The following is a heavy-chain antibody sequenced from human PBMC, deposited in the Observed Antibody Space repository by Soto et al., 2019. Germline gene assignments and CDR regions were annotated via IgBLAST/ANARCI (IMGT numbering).Heavy chain of an antibody. V-gene: IGHV4-59*13. CDR3: ARGYYYDSSGYYIPI. CDR1: GGSISTYF. Sequence: SETLSLTCTVSGGSISTYFWSLIRQPPGKGPEWIGYIYYSGSANYNPSLKSRVTISVDTSKNQFSLKLSSVTAADTAVYYCARGYYYDSSGYYIPIWGQGTMVTVSS. D-gene: IGHD3-22*01. CDR2: IYYSGSA. J-gene: IGHJ4*02.